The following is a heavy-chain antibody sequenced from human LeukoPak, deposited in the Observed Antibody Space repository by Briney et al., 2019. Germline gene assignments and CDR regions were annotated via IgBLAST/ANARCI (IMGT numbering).Heavy chain of an antibody. V-gene: IGHV3-7*01. D-gene: IGHD6-13*01. CDR1: GFTFSNYW. J-gene: IGHJ5*02. CDR2: TKPDGSET. CDR3: ARYSSSSSVVA. Sequence: RGSLRLSCAASGFTFSNYWMSWVRQAPGKGLEWLANTKPDGSETHYVDSVKGRFTVSRDNAKNSLYLQVDSLRADDTAVYYCARYSSSSSVVALGQGALVTVSS.